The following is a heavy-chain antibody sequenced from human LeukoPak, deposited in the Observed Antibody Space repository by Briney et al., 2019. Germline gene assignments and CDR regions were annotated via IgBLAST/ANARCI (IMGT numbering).Heavy chain of an antibody. CDR2: IYSGGTT. J-gene: IGHJ4*02. V-gene: IGHV3-53*01. D-gene: IGHD6-19*01. Sequence: GGSLRLSCAASGFTVSSNYMSWVRQAPGKGLEWVSVIYSGGTTYYADSVKGRFTISRDNSKNTLYLHMNSLRAEDTAVYYCARVSSDSNGWYEFDYWGQGTLVTVSS. CDR1: GFTVSSNY. CDR3: ARVSSDSNGWYEFDY.